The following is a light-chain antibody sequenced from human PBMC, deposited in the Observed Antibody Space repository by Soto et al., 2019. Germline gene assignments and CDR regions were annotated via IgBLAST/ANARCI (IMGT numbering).Light chain of an antibody. CDR2: EAS. J-gene: IGKJ1*01. CDR1: QSISTW. V-gene: IGKV1-5*03. Sequence: IQLTQSPSTLSSSLGDTGTSPSPASQSISTWLAWSQQKPGKAPKFLIYEASTLESGVPSRFSGGGSGTEFTLTISSLQPDDFATYYCQNYNSYSEAFGQGTKVDIK. CDR3: QNYNSYSEA.